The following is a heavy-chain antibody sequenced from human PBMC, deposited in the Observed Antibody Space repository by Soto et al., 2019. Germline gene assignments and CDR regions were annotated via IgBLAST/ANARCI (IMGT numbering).Heavy chain of an antibody. CDR1: GFTLNTYS. D-gene: IGHD6-13*01. Sequence: GGSLRLSCSVSGFTLNTYSMHWVRQAPGKGLAWVAVVSFDGVNNHYRDSVKGRFTISRDIAKNMLYLQMTSLRLEDTAIYYCARDPDLIEAAGNYFDYWGQGTLVTVSS. CDR2: VSFDGVNN. J-gene: IGHJ4*02. CDR3: ARDPDLIEAAGNYFDY. V-gene: IGHV3-30-3*01.